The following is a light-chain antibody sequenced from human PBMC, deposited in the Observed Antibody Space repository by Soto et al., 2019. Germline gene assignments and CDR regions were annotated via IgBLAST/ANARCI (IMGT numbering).Light chain of an antibody. CDR1: QSVSSSY. V-gene: IGKV3-20*01. CDR3: QQYGSSPPIT. J-gene: IGKJ5*01. Sequence: EIVLTQSPGTLALSPGERATVSCRAIQSVSSSYLAWYQQKPGQAPRLLIYDASSRATGIPDRFSGSGSGTDFTLTISRLEPEDFAVYYCQQYGSSPPITFGQGTRLENK. CDR2: DAS.